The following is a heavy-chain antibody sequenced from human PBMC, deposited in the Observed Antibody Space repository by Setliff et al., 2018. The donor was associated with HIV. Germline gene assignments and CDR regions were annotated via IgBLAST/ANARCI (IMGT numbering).Heavy chain of an antibody. D-gene: IGHD3-22*01. J-gene: IGHJ5*02. CDR1: GGSISSSS. Sequence: SETLSLTCTVSGGSISSSSWSWIRQPPGKGLEWIGYLHYSVSSNYNPSLKSRVTISVDTSKNQFSLKLSSVTAADTAVYYCARMTYYYDSSGYRENWFDPWGQGTLVTVSS. V-gene: IGHV4-59*12. CDR2: LHYSVSS. CDR3: ARMTYYYDSSGYRENWFDP.